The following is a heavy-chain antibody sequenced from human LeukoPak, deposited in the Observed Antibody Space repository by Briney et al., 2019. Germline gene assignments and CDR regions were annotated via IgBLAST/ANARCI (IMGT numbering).Heavy chain of an antibody. Sequence: GGSLRLSCAASGFTVKSYSMTWVRQAPGKGLELVSSISGSSSYIYYPDSLKGRFTISRDNAKNTLYLQMNSLRAEDTAVYYCARMVDDIFACWGQRTLVTVSS. V-gene: IGHV3-21*01. CDR3: ARMVDDIFAC. J-gene: IGHJ4*02. CDR1: GFTVKSYS. CDR2: ISGSSSYI. D-gene: IGHD3-9*01.